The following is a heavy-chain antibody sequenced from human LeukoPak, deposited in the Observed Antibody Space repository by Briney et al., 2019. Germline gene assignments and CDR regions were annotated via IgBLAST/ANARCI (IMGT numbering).Heavy chain of an antibody. CDR3: ARDRAWYYDSSGYFN. Sequence: PGGSLRLSCAASGFTVSSNYMSWVRQAPGKRLEWVSVIYSGGSTYYADSVKGRFTISRDNSKNTLYLQMNSLRAENTAVYYCARDRAWYYDSSGYFNWGQGTLVTVSS. D-gene: IGHD3-22*01. CDR2: IYSGGST. CDR1: GFTVSSNY. V-gene: IGHV3-66*01. J-gene: IGHJ4*02.